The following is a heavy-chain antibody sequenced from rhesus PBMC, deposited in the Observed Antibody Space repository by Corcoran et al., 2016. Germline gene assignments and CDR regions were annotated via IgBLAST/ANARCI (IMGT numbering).Heavy chain of an antibody. J-gene: IGHJ5-1*01. CDR3: ARDEYSGSYRFDV. Sequence: QVQLQESGPGVVKPSETLSLTCAVSGGSISGYYSWSWICPPPGKGLEWIGSIYSNSESTNYNPSLKSRVTISKDTSKNQFSLKLSSVTATDTAVYYCARDEYSGSYRFDVWGPGVLVTVSS. CDR1: GGSISGYYS. D-gene: IGHD6-25*01. V-gene: IGHV4S12*01. CDR2: IYSNSEST.